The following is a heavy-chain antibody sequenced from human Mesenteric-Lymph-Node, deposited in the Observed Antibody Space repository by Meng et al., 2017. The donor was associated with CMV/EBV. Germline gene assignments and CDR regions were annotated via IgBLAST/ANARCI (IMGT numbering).Heavy chain of an antibody. J-gene: IGHJ6*02. Sequence: SETLSLTCTVSGGSVSSGSHYWSWIRQPPGKGLEWIGYLYYSGSTNYNPSLKSRVTISADTSKNQLSLKLRSVTGADTAVYYCARLDYDGYYYYGMDVWGQGTTVTVSS. CDR3: ARLDYDGYYYYGMDV. CDR2: LYYSGST. CDR1: GGSVSSGSHY. D-gene: IGHD3-3*01. V-gene: IGHV4-61*01.